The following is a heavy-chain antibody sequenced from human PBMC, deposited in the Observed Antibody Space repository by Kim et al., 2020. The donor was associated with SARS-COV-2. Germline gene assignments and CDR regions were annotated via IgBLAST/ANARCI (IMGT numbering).Heavy chain of an antibody. D-gene: IGHD3-16*02. V-gene: IGHV4-39*01. CDR1: GGSISSSSYY. J-gene: IGHJ4*02. Sequence: SETLSLTCTVSGGSISSSSYYWGWIRQPPGKGLEWIGSIYYSGSTYYNPSLKSRVTIYVDTSKNQFSLKLSSVTAADTAVYYCARQRPPFYDYVWGSYRYPFDYWGQGTLVTVSS. CDR3: ARQRPPFYDYVWGSYRYPFDY. CDR2: IYYSGST.